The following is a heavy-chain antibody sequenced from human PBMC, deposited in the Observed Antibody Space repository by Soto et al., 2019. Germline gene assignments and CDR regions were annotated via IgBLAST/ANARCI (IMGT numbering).Heavy chain of an antibody. D-gene: IGHD3-3*02. Sequence: PGGSLRLSCAASGFTFSLYWMAWVRQAPGEGLEWLANIKQDEREKYYADSVKRRFTLSRDNAKNSLFLQMNSLRVEDTAVYYCATWHFPLIGFDVWGLGTLVT. J-gene: IGHJ3*01. CDR2: IKQDEREK. V-gene: IGHV3-7*01. CDR3: ATWHFPLIGFDV. CDR1: GFTFSLYW.